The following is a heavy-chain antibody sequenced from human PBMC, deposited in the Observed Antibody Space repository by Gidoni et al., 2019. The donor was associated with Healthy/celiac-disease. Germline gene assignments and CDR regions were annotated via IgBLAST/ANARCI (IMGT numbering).Heavy chain of an antibody. J-gene: IGHJ3*02. CDR1: GFSLSTSGVG. Sequence: QITLKESGPTLVKPTQTLTLTCTFSGFSLSTSGVGVGWIRQHPGKALEWLALIYWNDDKRYSPSLKSRLTITKDTSKNQVVLTMTNMDPVDTATYYCAHRKIKVRGVDVAFDIWGQGTMVTVSS. CDR2: IYWNDDK. CDR3: AHRKIKVRGVDVAFDI. V-gene: IGHV2-5*01. D-gene: IGHD3-10*01.